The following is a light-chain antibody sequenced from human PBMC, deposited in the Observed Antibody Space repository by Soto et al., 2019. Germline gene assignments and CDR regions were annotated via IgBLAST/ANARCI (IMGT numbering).Light chain of an antibody. CDR1: QSISISY. CDR2: GAS. CDR3: RQYGRSLGFA. V-gene: IGKV3-20*01. J-gene: IGKJ4*01. Sequence: EILLTQSPGTLSLSPGERATLSCRASQSISISYLAWYQQQPGQAPRLIIYGASSRANGIPDRFSGSGSGTDFTLTISRLEPEDFALYYCRQYGRSLGFAVGGGTKVDIK.